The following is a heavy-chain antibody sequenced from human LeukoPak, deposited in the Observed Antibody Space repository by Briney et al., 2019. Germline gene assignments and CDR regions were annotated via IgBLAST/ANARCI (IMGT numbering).Heavy chain of an antibody. CDR3: AKGARGDTVTSIVGLNWFDP. V-gene: IGHV3-48*03. CDR2: ISSSGTTI. CDR1: GFPFSSYE. Sequence: GGSLRLSCAASGFPFSSYEMNWVRQAPGKGLEWVSYISSSGTTIYYADSVKGRFTISRDNSKNTLYLQMNSLRADDTAVYYCAKGARGDTVTSIVGLNWFDPWGQGTLVTVSS. J-gene: IGHJ5*02. D-gene: IGHD4-17*01.